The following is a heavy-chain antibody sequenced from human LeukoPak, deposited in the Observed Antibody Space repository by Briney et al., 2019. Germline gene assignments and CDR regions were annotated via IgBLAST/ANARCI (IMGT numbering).Heavy chain of an antibody. CDR1: GFTFSSYG. D-gene: IGHD2-21*02. V-gene: IGHV3-23*01. J-gene: IGHJ4*02. CDR2: ISGSGGST. CDR3: AKIYCSGDCYWDFFDY. Sequence: GGSLRLACAASGFTFSSYGMSWVRQAPGKGLEWVSAISGSGGSTYYADSVKGRFTISRDNSKNTLYLQMNSLRAEDTAVYYCAKIYCSGDCYWDFFDYWGQGTLVTVSS.